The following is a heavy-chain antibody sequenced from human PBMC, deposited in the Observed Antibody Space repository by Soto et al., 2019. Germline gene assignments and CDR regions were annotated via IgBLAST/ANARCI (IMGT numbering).Heavy chain of an antibody. CDR1: GGSISTYY. CDR2: IYYSGST. V-gene: IGHV4-59*01. Sequence: DTLCLTCTVSGGSISTYYWSWIRQRPGTGLEWIVYIYYSGSTSYNPSLKSRVTISVDTSKNQFSLKLRSVTAADTAVYYCASDRSSGWDQRYGIDXWRQGTPVTVS. D-gene: IGHD6-19*01. CDR3: ASDRSSGWDQRYGIDX. J-gene: IGHJ6*02.